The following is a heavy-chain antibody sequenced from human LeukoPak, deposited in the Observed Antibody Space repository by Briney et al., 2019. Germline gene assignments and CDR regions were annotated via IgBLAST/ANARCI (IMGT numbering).Heavy chain of an antibody. V-gene: IGHV4-61*08. D-gene: IGHD4-17*01. CDR1: GGSVSSGGYV. J-gene: IGHJ3*02. Sequence: PSETLSLTCTVSGGSVSSGGYVWGWIRQPPGKGLEWIGYIYYSGSTNYNPSLKSRVTISVDTSKNQFSLKLSSVTAADTAVYYCAREQHDYDAVPGIWGQGTMVTVSS. CDR3: AREQHDYDAVPGI. CDR2: IYYSGST.